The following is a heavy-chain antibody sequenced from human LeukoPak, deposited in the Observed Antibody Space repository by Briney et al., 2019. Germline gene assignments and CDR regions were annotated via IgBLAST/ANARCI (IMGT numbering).Heavy chain of an antibody. Sequence: SETLSLTCAVYGGSFSGYYWSWMRQPPGKGLEWIGEINHSGSTNYNPSLKSRVTISVDTSKNQFSLKLSSVTAADTAVYYCARRYDSSGYYGYWGQGTLVTVSS. D-gene: IGHD3-22*01. J-gene: IGHJ4*02. V-gene: IGHV4-34*01. CDR2: INHSGST. CDR1: GGSFSGYY. CDR3: ARRYDSSGYYGY.